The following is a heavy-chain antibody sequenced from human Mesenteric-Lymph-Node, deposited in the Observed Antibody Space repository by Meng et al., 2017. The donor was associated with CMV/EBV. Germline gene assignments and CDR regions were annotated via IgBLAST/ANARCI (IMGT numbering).Heavy chain of an antibody. V-gene: IGHV3-30*02. Sequence: GESLKISCAASGFTFSNFGMHWVRQAPGKGLEWVTFIRFDGSNEDSADSAKGRFTISRDNSKNTLYLQMNSLRPEDTAVYYCTKDRRGLCSGGTCDGMDVWGQGTTVTVSS. CDR2: IRFDGSNE. D-gene: IGHD2-15*01. CDR1: GFTFSNFG. J-gene: IGHJ6*02. CDR3: TKDRRGLCSGGTCDGMDV.